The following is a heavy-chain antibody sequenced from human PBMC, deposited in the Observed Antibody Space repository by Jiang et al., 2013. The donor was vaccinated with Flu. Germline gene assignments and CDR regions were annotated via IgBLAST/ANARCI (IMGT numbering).Heavy chain of an antibody. V-gene: IGHV1-3*01. CDR1: GYTFTDFA. CDR2: INAGNGDT. Sequence: SGAEVKKPGASVKVSCKTSGYTFTDFAIHWVRQAPGQRLEWMGYINAGNGDTKYSQNLQGRVTIIRDTSASTVYMELSSLRSEDTGLYYCARKERGDRHPYDSWGQGTLVTVSS. CDR3: ARKERGDRHPYDS. J-gene: IGHJ4*02. D-gene: IGHD5-18*01.